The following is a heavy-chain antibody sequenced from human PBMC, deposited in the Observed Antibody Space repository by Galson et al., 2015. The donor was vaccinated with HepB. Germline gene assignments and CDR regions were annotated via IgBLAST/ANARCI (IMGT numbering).Heavy chain of an antibody. J-gene: IGHJ6*03. CDR3: ARVGDVVVPGASQYYFYSYMDV. CDR2: IKQDGSEE. Sequence: SLRLSCAASGFSFSRFWMSWVRQAPGKGLEWVANIKQDGSEEKYVDSVKGRFTVSRDNAKNSLFLQMNSLTAEDTAVYYCARVGDVVVPGASQYYFYSYMDVWGKGSTVTISS. D-gene: IGHD2-2*01. CDR1: GFSFSRFW. V-gene: IGHV3-7*03.